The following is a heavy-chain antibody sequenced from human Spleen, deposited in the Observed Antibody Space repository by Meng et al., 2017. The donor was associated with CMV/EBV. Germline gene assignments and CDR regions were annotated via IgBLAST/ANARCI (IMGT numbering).Heavy chain of an antibody. Sequence: GGSLRLSCAASGFTFANYGMNWVRQAPGKGLQWVSTVSGSGSTRYYVDSVEGRFTIFRDNSKNTLYLQMNSLRAEDTAVYYCARRMGGPYYFDYWGQGTLVTVSS. CDR3: ARRMGGPYYFDY. V-gene: IGHV3-23*01. J-gene: IGHJ4*02. D-gene: IGHD3-16*01. CDR1: GFTFANYG. CDR2: VSGSGSTR.